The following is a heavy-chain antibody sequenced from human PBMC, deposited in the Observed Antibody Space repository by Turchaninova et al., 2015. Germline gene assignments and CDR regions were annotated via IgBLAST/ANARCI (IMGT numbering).Heavy chain of an antibody. CDR3: AKRPANVVVLIHFDY. D-gene: IGHD3-22*01. J-gene: IGHJ4*02. Sequence: VQLLESGGGLVQPGGPLILSCAASGCTFSTYAMGWVRQGPGKGLEWVSAISGSGATTYYADSVKGRFTISRDNSENTLYLQMNSLRAEDTAVYYCAKRPANVVVLIHFDYWGQGTLVTVSS. CDR1: GCTFSTYA. CDR2: ISGSGATT. V-gene: IGHV3-23*01.